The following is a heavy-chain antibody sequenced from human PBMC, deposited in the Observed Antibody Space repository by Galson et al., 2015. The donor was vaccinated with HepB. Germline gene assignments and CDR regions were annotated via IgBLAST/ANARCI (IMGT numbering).Heavy chain of an antibody. J-gene: IGHJ2*01. CDR2: IYYNGYTT. Sequence: ETLSLTCTVSGGSINGYYWSWVRQPPGNGLEWIGYIYYNGYTTNYNQSLKRRVTFSVDSSKNQFSLKLRSVTAADTAMYYCARHASSDWYGFTYWYVDLWGRGTLVSVSS. D-gene: IGHD3-9*01. CDR3: ARHASSDWYGFTYWYVDL. CDR1: GGSINGYY. V-gene: IGHV4-59*08.